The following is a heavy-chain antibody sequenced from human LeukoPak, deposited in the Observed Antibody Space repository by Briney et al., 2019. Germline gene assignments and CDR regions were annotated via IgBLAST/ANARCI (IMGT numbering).Heavy chain of an antibody. V-gene: IGHV4-39*01. D-gene: IGHD2-2*03. CDR2: IYYSGST. CDR1: GGSFSGYY. CDR3: ASRDGGGYCSSTSCLDY. J-gene: IGHJ4*02. Sequence: SETLSLTCAVYGGSFSGYYWGWIRQPPGKGLEWIGSIYYSGSTYYNPSLKSRVTISVDTSKNQFSLKLSSVTAADTAVYYCASRDGGGYCSSTSCLDYWGQGTLVTVSS.